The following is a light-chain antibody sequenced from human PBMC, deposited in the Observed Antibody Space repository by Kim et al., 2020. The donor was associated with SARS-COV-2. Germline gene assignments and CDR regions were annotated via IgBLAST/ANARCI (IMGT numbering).Light chain of an antibody. CDR2: AAS. CDR3: QQYDKDPRT. CDR1: QGISSW. Sequence: DIQMTQSPSALSASVGDRVTITCRASQGISSWLAWYQRKPGKAPKPLIYAASSLHSGVPSRFSGRGSGTDFTLTISSLQPEDFATYYSQQYDKDPRTFGDGTRVEI. J-gene: IGKJ1*01. V-gene: IGKV1D-16*01.